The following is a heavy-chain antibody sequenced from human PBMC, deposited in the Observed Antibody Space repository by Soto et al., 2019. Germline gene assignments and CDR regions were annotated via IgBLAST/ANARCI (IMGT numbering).Heavy chain of an antibody. CDR3: AGDQGPNYMAV. V-gene: IGHV3-11*01. Sequence: LRLSCAASGCTFVDPFVSRIIQTPGKGLEWLSYISGRDGNIYYADSVRGRFTISRDNAKNSVYLQMNSLRAEDTAVYYCAGDQGPNYMAVWGKGTTVTVSS. CDR2: ISGRDGNI. J-gene: IGHJ6*03. CDR1: GCTFVDPF.